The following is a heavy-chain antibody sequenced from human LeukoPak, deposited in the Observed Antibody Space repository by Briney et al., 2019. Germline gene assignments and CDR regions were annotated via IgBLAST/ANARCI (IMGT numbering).Heavy chain of an antibody. J-gene: IGHJ6*02. V-gene: IGHV1-18*01. D-gene: IGHD6-13*01. CDR2: ISAYNGNT. CDR3: ARDPARSYSSSWYGNYYGMDV. CDR1: GYTFTSYG. Sequence: ASVKVSCKASGYTFTSYGISWVRQAPGQGLEWMGWISAYNGNTNYAQKLQGRVTMTTDTSTSTAYMELRSLRSDDTAVYYCARDPARSYSSSWYGNYYGMDVWGQGTTVTVSS.